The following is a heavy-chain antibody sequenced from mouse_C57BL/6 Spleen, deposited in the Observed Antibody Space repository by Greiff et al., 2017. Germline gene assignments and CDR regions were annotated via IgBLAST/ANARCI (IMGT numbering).Heavy chain of an antibody. CDR1: GYTFTTYP. V-gene: IGHV1-47*01. D-gene: IGHD2-4*01. Sequence: VQVVESGAELVKPGASVKMSCKASGYTFTTYPIEWMTQNHGKSLEWIGNFHPYNDDTKYNEKFKGKATLTVEKSSSTVYLELSRLTSDDSAVYYCARDYDYDEGFAYWGQGTLVTVSA. J-gene: IGHJ3*01. CDR3: ARDYDYDEGFAY. CDR2: FHPYNDDT.